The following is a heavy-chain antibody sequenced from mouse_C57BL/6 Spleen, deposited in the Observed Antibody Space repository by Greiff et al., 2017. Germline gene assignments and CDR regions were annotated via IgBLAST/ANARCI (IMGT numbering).Heavy chain of an antibody. D-gene: IGHD1-1*01. CDR3: ARYYGSSWFAY. V-gene: IGHV1-22*01. CDR2: INPNNGGT. Sequence: VQLQQSGPELVKPGASVKMSCKASGYTFTDYNMHWVKQSHGKSLEWIGYINPNNGGTSYNQKFKGKAKLTVNKSSSTAYMELRSLTSEDSAVYYCARYYGSSWFAYWGQGTLVTVSA. J-gene: IGHJ3*01. CDR1: GYTFTDYN.